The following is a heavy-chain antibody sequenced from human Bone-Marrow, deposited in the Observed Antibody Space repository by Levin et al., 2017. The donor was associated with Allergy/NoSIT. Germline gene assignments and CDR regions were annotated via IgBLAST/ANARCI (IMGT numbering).Heavy chain of an antibody. J-gene: IGHJ3*02. V-gene: IGHV3-43*01. CDR2: ISWDGGST. D-gene: IGHD2-15*01. Sequence: PGGSLRLSCAASGFTFDDYTMHWVRQAPGKGLEWVSLISWDGGSTYYADSVKGRFTISRDNSKNSLYLQMNSLRTEDTALYYCAKDMSRRLLYAFDIWGQGTMVTVSS. CDR1: GFTFDDYT. CDR3: AKDMSRRLLYAFDI.